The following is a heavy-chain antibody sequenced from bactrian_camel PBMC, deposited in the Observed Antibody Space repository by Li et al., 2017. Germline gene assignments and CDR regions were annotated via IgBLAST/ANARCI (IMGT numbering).Heavy chain of an antibody. D-gene: IGHD2*01. Sequence: HVQLVESGGGSAQPGGSLRLTCVASGFTFKNFPMTWVRQRPGQGLEWVSSIMQDSPRAEYADSVKGRFTTSRDIRENLLYLQMNSLKTEDTAKYFCAKGIQKCPGNYCRPEGLGTQVTVS. CDR2: IMQDSPRA. J-gene: IGHJ4*01. CDR1: GFTFKNFP. V-gene: IGHV3-2*01.